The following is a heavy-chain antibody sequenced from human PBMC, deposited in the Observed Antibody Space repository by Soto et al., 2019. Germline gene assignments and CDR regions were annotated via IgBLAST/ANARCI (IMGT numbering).Heavy chain of an antibody. CDR3: ARGLAAAVSNWFDP. J-gene: IGHJ5*02. CDR2: IYYSGST. D-gene: IGHD6-13*01. Sequence: SSETLSLTCTVSGGSISSYYWSWIRQPPGEGLEWIGYIYYSGSTNYNPSLKSRVTISVDTSKNQFSLKLSSVTAADTAVYYCARGLAAAVSNWFDPWGKGTLVTVSS. CDR1: GGSISSYY. V-gene: IGHV4-59*01.